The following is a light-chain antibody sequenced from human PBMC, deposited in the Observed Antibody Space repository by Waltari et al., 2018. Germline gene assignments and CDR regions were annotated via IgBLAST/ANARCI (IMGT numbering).Light chain of an antibody. Sequence: EIVMTQSPVTLSVSPGESATLSCRASQSVNNNLAWYQQKPGQAPRLLMYGASTRATDSPARFSGSGSATEFTLTITSLQSEDIAVYYCQQYNNWPPLTFGQRTNVEI. CDR1: QSVNNN. V-gene: IGKV3-15*01. CDR2: GAS. J-gene: IGKJ2*01. CDR3: QQYNNWPPLT.